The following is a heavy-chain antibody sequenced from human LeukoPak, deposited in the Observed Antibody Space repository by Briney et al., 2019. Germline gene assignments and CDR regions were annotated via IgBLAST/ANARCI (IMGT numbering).Heavy chain of an antibody. CDR3: ARDGRPLDY. CDR2: IKQDGGEK. CDR1: GITFSSYW. V-gene: IGHV3-7*03. J-gene: IGHJ4*02. Sequence: GGSLRLSCADSGITFSSYWMSWVRQAPGKGLEWVANIKQDGGEKYYVDSVKGRFTISRDNAKNSLYLQMNNLRVEDTAVYYCARDGRPLDYWGQGTLVTVTS.